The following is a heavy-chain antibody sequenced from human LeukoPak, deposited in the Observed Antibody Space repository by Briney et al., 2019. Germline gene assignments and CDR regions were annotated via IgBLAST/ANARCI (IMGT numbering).Heavy chain of an antibody. V-gene: IGHV3-53*01. CDR1: GFTVSSNY. Sequence: GGSLRLSCAASGFTVSSNYMYWVRQAPGKGLEWVSVIYTDENTDYADSVKGRFTISRDNSKNTLYLQMNSLRVDDTDVYYCAREGNSSSGYWYFDLWGRGTLVTVSS. CDR2: IYTDENT. J-gene: IGHJ2*01. D-gene: IGHD6-13*01. CDR3: AREGNSSSGYWYFDL.